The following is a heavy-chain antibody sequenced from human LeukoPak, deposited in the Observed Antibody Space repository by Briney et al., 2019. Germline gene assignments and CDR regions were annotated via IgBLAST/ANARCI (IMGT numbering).Heavy chain of an antibody. D-gene: IGHD6-19*01. J-gene: IGHJ4*02. CDR2: ISVSGGSM. CDR1: GFTFSSYA. V-gene: IGHV3-23*01. Sequence: GGSLRLSCAVSGFTFSSYAMSWVRQAPGKGLEWVSVISVSGGSMYYADSVKGRFTISRDNSKSTLYLQMNSLRAEDTAVYYCARDPVGIAVAGGYWGQGTLVTVSS. CDR3: ARDPVGIAVAGGY.